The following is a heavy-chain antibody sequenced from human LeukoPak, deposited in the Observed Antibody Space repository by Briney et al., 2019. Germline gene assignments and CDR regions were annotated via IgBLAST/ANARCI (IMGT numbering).Heavy chain of an antibody. CDR1: GYTFTRYG. J-gene: IGHJ4*02. V-gene: IGHV1-18*01. D-gene: IGHD2-2*01. CDR2: IRAYNGNT. CDR3: ASGRTDIVVVPATLRNYYFDY. Sequence: ASVKVSCKASGYTFTRYGISWVGQAPGQGLEWMGWIRAYNGNTNYAQKLQGRVTMTTDTSTSTAYMQLRSLRFEDTAVYYCASGRTDIVVVPATLRNYYFDYWGQGTLATVSS.